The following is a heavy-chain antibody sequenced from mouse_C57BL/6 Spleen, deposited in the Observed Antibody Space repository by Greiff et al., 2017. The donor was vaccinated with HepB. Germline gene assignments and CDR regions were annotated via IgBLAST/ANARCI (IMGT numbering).Heavy chain of an antibody. CDR3: ARGRLGKDFDY. V-gene: IGHV1-81*01. J-gene: IGHJ2*01. CDR2: IYPRSGNT. D-gene: IGHD4-1*01. Sequence: VQLQQSGAELARPGASVKLSCKASGYTFTSYGISWVKQRTGQGLEWIGEIYPRSGNTYYNEKFKGKATLTSDKSSSTAYMELRSLTSEDSAVYFCARGRLGKDFDYWGQGTTLTVSS. CDR1: GYTFTSYG.